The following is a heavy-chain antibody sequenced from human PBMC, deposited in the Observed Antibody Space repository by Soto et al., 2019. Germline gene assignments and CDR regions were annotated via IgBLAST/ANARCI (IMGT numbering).Heavy chain of an antibody. Sequence: PGGSLRLSCAASGFTVSSNYMSWARQAPGKGLEWVSVIYSGGSTYYADSVKGRFTISRDNSKNTLYLQMNSLRAEDTAVYYCARVKVLYYYGMDVWGQGTTVTVSS. CDR1: GFTVSSNY. V-gene: IGHV3-53*01. CDR3: ARVKVLYYYGMDV. CDR2: IYSGGST. J-gene: IGHJ6*02.